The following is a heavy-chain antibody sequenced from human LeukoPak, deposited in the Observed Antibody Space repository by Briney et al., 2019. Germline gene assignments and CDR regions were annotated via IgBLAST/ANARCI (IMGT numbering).Heavy chain of an antibody. V-gene: IGHV3-48*01. J-gene: IGHJ4*02. CDR3: STAKFDN. CDR1: GFIFNHHA. CDR2: INIDSITV. Sequence: GGSLRLSCAASGFIFNHHAMHWVRQAPGKGLEWVSYINIDSITVNYADSVKGRFTISRDNAKNSLYLQMNSLRAEDTAVYYCSTAKFDNWGQGTLVTVSS.